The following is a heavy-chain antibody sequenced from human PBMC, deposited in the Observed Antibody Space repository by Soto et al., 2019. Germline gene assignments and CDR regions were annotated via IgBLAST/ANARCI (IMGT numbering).Heavy chain of an antibody. J-gene: IGHJ4*02. CDR3: AHRRSSSSTYYFDY. Sequence: QITLKESGPTLVKPTQTLTLTCTFSGFSLSTSGVGVGWIRQPPGKALEWVALIYWDDDKRYSPSLKSRLTNTKAPPKVLVVLTTPNRAPVDTATYYCAHRRSSSSTYYFDYWGQGTLVTVSS. V-gene: IGHV2-5*02. CDR1: GFSLSTSGVG. CDR2: IYWDDDK. D-gene: IGHD6-13*01.